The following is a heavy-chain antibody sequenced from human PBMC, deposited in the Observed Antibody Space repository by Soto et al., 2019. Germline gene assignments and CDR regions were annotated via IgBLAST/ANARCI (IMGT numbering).Heavy chain of an antibody. Sequence: QITLKESGPTLVKATQTLTLTCTCSGFSVKTSGVGVGWIRQPPGKTLEWLALIYWNDFKRYTPSLESRLTITKDTSKNQVVLTVTNVDPADTATYYCAHSRGYNGYEGPPLYEMDVWGQGTTVTASS. D-gene: IGHD5-12*01. V-gene: IGHV2-5*01. J-gene: IGHJ6*02. CDR3: AHSRGYNGYEGPPLYEMDV. CDR1: GFSVKTSGVG. CDR2: IYWNDFK.